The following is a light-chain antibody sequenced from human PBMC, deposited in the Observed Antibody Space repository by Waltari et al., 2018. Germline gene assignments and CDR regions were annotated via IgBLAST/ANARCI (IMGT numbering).Light chain of an antibody. J-gene: IGLJ1*01. CDR1: SGDVGNYNS. CDR3: SSYAGSSTYV. V-gene: IGLV2-8*01. Sequence: QSALTQPPSASGSPGQSVPFSCTGTSGDVGNYNSVSWYQQYPGKAPKLIIYEVTKRPSGVPDRFSGSKSGNTASLTVSGLRAEDEADYYCSSYAGSSTYVFGSGTKVTVL. CDR2: EVT.